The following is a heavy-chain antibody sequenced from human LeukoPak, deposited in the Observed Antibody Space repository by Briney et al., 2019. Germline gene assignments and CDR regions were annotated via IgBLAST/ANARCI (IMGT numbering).Heavy chain of an antibody. CDR3: ARHRGYYGSTSKVDY. J-gene: IGHJ4*02. Sequence: SETLSLTCTVSGGSISSSSYYWGWIRQPPGKGLEWIGSIYYSGSTYYNPSLKSRVTISVDTSKNQFSLKVSFVTAADTAVYYCARHRGYYGSTSKVDYWGQGTLVTVSS. D-gene: IGHD3-10*01. CDR2: IYYSGST. CDR1: GGSISSSSYY. V-gene: IGHV4-39*01.